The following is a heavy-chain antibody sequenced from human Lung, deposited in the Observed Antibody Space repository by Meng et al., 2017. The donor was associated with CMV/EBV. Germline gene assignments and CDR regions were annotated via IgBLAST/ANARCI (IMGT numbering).Heavy chain of an antibody. CDR3: ARGNGWRFDY. CDR1: GYTFTSSS. J-gene: IGHJ4*02. CDR2: ININTGNP. V-gene: IGHV7-4-1*01. D-gene: IGHD6-19*01. Sequence: QVQVVHSGSDLKKPGDSVKVSCPAAGYTFTSSSMNWVRHAPGQGLEWMGWININTGNPTYAQGFTGRFVFSLDTSVSTAYLQIDSLKADDTAVYYCARGNGWRFDYWGQGTLVTVSS.